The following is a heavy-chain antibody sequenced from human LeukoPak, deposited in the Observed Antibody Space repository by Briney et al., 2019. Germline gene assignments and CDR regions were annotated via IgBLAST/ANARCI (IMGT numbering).Heavy chain of an antibody. CDR2: ISSSSSAI. CDR3: ARGSSSSFDY. V-gene: IGHV3-48*01. J-gene: IGHJ4*02. D-gene: IGHD6-13*01. CDR1: GFTFSSYK. Sequence: GGSLRLSCAASGFTFSSYKMNWVRQAPGKGLEWVSYISSSSSAIYYADSVKGRFTISRDNAKNSLYLQVNSLRAEDTAVYYCARGSSSSFDYWGQGTLVTVSS.